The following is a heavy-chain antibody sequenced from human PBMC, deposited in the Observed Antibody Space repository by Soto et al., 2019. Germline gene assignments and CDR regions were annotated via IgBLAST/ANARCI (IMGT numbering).Heavy chain of an antibody. V-gene: IGHV1-46*01. CDR3: AFSATTPVGYFDY. D-gene: IGHD4-17*01. CDR2: INPSGGST. J-gene: IGHJ4*02. Sequence: ASVKVSCKASGYTFTSYYMHWVRQAPGQGLEWMGIINPSGGSTSYAQKFQGRVTMTRDTSTSTVYMELSSLRSEDTAVYYCAFSATTPVGYFDYWGQGTLVTSPQ. CDR1: GYTFTSYY.